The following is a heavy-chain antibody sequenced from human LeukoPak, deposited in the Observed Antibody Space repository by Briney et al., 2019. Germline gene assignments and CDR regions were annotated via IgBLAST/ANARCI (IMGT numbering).Heavy chain of an antibody. Sequence: GGSLRLSCTVSGFAFSRFWMTWVRQAPGKGLEWVANINEDGSEKYYVDSVKGRFTISRDNSKNTLYLQMNSLRAEDTAVYYCAKAPSPPDIVVVPATVPGDIWGQGTMVTVSS. D-gene: IGHD2-2*01. CDR2: INEDGSEK. CDR3: AKAPSPPDIVVVPATVPGDI. V-gene: IGHV3-7*01. CDR1: GFAFSRFW. J-gene: IGHJ3*02.